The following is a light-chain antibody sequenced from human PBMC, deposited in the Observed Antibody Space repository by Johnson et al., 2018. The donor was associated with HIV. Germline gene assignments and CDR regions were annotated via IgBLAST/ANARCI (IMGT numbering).Light chain of an antibody. V-gene: IGLV1-51*01. J-gene: IGLJ1*01. CDR2: DNN. CDR3: GTWDSTLRNGF. CDR1: SSNIGNNY. Sequence: QSALTQPPSVSAAPGQKVTISCSGSSSNIGNNYVSWYQQVPGTAPKLLIYDNNKRPSVIPDRFSGSTSGTSATLGITGLQTGDEADYYCGTWDSTLRNGFFGTGNKGTVL.